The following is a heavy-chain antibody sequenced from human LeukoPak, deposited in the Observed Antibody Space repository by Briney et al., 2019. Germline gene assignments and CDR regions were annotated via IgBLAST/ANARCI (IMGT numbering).Heavy chain of an antibody. CDR2: INWNADGT. V-gene: IGHV3-20*04. D-gene: IGHD4-11*01. CDR1: GFTFDDYG. CDR3: ARVQRWCYSSYFDY. Sequence: GGSLRLSCAASGFTFDDYGMTWVRQAPGKGLEWVSGINWNADGTGYADSVKGRFTISRDNAKNSLYPQMNSPRAQEPALYYLARVQRWCYSSYFDYWGQGALVTVSS. J-gene: IGHJ4*02.